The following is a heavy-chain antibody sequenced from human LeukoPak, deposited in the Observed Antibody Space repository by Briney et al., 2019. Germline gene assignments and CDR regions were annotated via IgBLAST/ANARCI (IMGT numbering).Heavy chain of an antibody. V-gene: IGHV4-4*07. CDR1: GGSIRSYY. CDR3: ARASGGSYYDPVTHGNWFDP. D-gene: IGHD1-26*01. CDR2: IYTSGST. Sequence: SETLSLTCTVSGGSIRSYYWSWIRQPAGKGLEWIGRIYTSGSTNYNPSLKSRVTMSVDTSKNQFSLKLSSVTAADTAVYYCARASGGSYYDPVTHGNWFDPWGQGTLVTVSS. J-gene: IGHJ5*02.